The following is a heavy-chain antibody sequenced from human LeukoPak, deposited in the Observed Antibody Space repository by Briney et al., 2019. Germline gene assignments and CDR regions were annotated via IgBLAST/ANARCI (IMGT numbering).Heavy chain of an antibody. V-gene: IGHV3-30*04. J-gene: IGHJ5*02. CDR1: GFTFSSYA. D-gene: IGHD6-6*01. Sequence: PGGSLRLSCAASGFTFSSYAMHWVRQAPGKGLEWVAVISYDGSNKYYADSVKGRFTISRDNSKNTLYLQMNSLRAEDTAVYYCARGIGSSSLGPWGQGTLVTVSS. CDR2: ISYDGSNK. CDR3: ARGIGSSSLGP.